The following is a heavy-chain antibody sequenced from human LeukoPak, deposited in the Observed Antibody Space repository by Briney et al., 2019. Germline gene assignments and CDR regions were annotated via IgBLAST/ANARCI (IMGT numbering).Heavy chain of an antibody. Sequence: GGSLRLSCAASGFTFSSSAMGWVGRAPGKGLEWVSTISDTDHSTYYADSLKGRFTISRDNSKNTLYLQLNSLRAEDTAMYYCVKGGRLQPDDYWGQGTLVTVSS. CDR2: ISDTDHST. D-gene: IGHD4-11*01. J-gene: IGHJ4*02. V-gene: IGHV3-23*01. CDR3: VKGGRLQPDDY. CDR1: GFTFSSSA.